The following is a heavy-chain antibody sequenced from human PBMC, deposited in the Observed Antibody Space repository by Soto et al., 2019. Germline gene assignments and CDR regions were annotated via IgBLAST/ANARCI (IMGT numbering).Heavy chain of an antibody. CDR2: IYHSGRT. D-gene: IGHD2-2*01. CDR3: ARERRGCHSSRCYGPDS. V-gene: IGHV4-30-4*01. Sequence: PSETLSLTCTVSGGSISSGDFYWSWIRQPPGKSLEWIGYIYHSGRTYYNPSLVSRVSISVDTSKNHFSLKLRSVTAADTAVYYCARERRGCHSSRCYGPDSWGQGTLVTVSS. CDR1: GGSISSGDFY. J-gene: IGHJ4*02.